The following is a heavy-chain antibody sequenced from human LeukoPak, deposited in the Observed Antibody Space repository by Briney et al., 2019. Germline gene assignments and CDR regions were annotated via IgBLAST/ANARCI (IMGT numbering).Heavy chain of an antibody. V-gene: IGHV4-39*07. CDR2: IYYSGST. J-gene: IGHJ3*02. D-gene: IGHD4-23*01. CDR3: ARERTTVVKVGNAFDI. Sequence: PSETLSLTCTVSGGSISSSSYYWGWIRQPPGKGLEWIGSIYYSGSTYYNPSLKSRVTISVDTSKNQFSLKLSSVTAADTAVYYCARERTTVVKVGNAFDIWGQGTMVTVSS. CDR1: GGSISSSSYY.